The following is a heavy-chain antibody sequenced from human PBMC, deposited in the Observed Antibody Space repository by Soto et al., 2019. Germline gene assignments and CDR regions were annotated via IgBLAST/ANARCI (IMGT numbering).Heavy chain of an antibody. V-gene: IGHV3-23*01. CDR3: AKLYYGSGSYYLVY. CDR1: GFTFSSYA. Sequence: GGSLRLSCAASGFTFSSYAMSWVRQAPGKGLEWVSAISGSGGSTYYADSVKGRFTIPRDNSKNTLYLQMNSLRAEDTAVYYCAKLYYGSGSYYLVYWGQGTLVTVSS. D-gene: IGHD3-10*01. J-gene: IGHJ4*02. CDR2: ISGSGGST.